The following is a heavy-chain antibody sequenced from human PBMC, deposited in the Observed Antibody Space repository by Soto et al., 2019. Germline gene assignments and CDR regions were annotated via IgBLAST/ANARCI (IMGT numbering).Heavy chain of an antibody. Sequence: EVQLVESGGGLVKPGGSLRLSCAASGFTFSNAWMSWVRQAPGKGLEWVGRIKSKTDGGTTDYAAPVKGRFTISRDDSKNTLYLQMNSLKTEDTAVYYCTTDPTVTSRGWYARYYYYYMDVWGKGTTVTVSS. CDR2: IKSKTDGGTT. CDR1: GFTFSNAW. V-gene: IGHV3-15*01. J-gene: IGHJ6*03. D-gene: IGHD6-19*01. CDR3: TTDPTVTSRGWYARYYYYYMDV.